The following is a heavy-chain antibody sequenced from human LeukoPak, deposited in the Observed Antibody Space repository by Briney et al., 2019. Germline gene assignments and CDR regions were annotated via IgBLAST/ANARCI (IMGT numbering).Heavy chain of an antibody. Sequence: GESLKISCKGSGYSFTTYWIGWVRQMPGKGLECMGIIYPGDSDTRYSPSFQGQVTISADKSISTAYLQWSSLKASDTAIYYCARGRLGSSTNWGWFDLWGQGTLVTVSS. V-gene: IGHV5-51*01. CDR3: ARGRLGSSTNWGWFDL. J-gene: IGHJ5*01. D-gene: IGHD2-2*01. CDR2: IYPGDSDT. CDR1: GYSFTTYW.